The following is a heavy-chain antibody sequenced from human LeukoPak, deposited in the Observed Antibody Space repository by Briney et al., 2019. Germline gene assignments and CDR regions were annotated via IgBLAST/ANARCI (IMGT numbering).Heavy chain of an antibody. CDR1: GFPFSSYE. CDR2: ISSSGSTI. Sequence: GRSLRLPCAASGFPFSSYEMNWVGHAPGKGLEWVSYISSSGSTIYYADSVKGRFTISRDNAKNSLYLQMNSLRAEDTAVYYCAELGITMIGGVWGKGTTVTISS. V-gene: IGHV3-48*03. CDR3: AELGITMIGGV. J-gene: IGHJ6*04. D-gene: IGHD3-10*02.